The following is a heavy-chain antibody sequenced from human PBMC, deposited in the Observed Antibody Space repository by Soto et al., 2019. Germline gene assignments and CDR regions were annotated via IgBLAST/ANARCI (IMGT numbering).Heavy chain of an antibody. J-gene: IGHJ4*02. CDR1: NGSITSSRSY. D-gene: IGHD3-16*01. Sequence: QLQLQESGSGLVKPSETLSLTCTVSNGSITSSRSYWGWIRQTPGQGLEWIGSSYYIGNTYYNPARNCRVTITIAQSKPPSSPRLSSVTTADPAVYLCGGQDYGAKGYYSENWGQGTLVT. V-gene: IGHV4-39*01. CDR3: GGQDYGAKGYYSEN. CDR2: SYYIGNT.